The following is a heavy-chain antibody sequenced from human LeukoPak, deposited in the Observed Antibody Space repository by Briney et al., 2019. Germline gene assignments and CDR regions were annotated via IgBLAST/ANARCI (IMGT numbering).Heavy chain of an antibody. CDR1: GGSISSYY. D-gene: IGHD4/OR15-4a*01. J-gene: IGHJ4*02. Sequence: SETLSLTCTVSGGSISSYYWSWIRQPPGKGLEWIGYIYYSGSTNYNPSLKSRATISVDTSKNQSSLKLSSVTAADTAVYYCARDRTIDYFDYWGQGTLVTVSS. CDR2: IYYSGST. CDR3: ARDRTIDYFDY. V-gene: IGHV4-59*01.